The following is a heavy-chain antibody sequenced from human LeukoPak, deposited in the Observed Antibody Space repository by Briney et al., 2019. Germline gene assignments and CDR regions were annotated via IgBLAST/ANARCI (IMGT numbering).Heavy chain of an antibody. Sequence: ASVKVSCKASGYTFTGYYMHWVRQAPGQGLEWMGWVNPNSGNTGYAQKFQGRVIMTRDTSISTAYMELSNLRSNDTAVYYCARGTPYCSSASCYNYWGQGSLVTVSS. CDR1: GYTFTGYY. V-gene: IGHV1-8*02. CDR2: VNPNSGNT. D-gene: IGHD2-2*02. CDR3: ARGTPYCSSASCYNY. J-gene: IGHJ4*02.